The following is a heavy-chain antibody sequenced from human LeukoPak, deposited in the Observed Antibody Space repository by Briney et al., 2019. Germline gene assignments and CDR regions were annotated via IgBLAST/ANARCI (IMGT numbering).Heavy chain of an antibody. CDR3: ASYDYYDSSGYYVVAFDI. CDR1: GFTFTSSA. Sequence: SVTVSFKASGFTFTSSAVQWVRQARAQRLEWIGWIVVGSGNTNYAQKFQERVTITRDMSTSTAYMELSSLRSEDTAVYYCASYDYYDSSGYYVVAFDIWGQGTMVTVSS. D-gene: IGHD3-22*01. CDR2: IVVGSGNT. V-gene: IGHV1-58*01. J-gene: IGHJ3*02.